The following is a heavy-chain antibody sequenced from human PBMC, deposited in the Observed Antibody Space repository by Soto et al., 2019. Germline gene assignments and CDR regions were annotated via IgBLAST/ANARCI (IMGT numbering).Heavy chain of an antibody. V-gene: IGHV3-23*01. CDR2: ISGSGDDP. D-gene: IGHD1-1*01. CDR3: ANPIPKSGTTFGF. CDR1: GFTFSNFA. Sequence: QLLESGGGFVQPGGSLRLSCVASGFTFSNFAMAWVRQAPGEGLEWVSAISGSGDDPFYANSMKGRFTISRDNSKDPLYLQIDSPRAEDTAVYYCANPIPKSGTTFGFWGQGTLVTVSS. J-gene: IGHJ4*02.